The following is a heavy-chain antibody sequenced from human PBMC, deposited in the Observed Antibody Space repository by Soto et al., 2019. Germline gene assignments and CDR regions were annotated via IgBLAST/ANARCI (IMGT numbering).Heavy chain of an antibody. CDR3: ARFCGGDCYLPRAFDY. CDR2: IYYSGST. J-gene: IGHJ4*02. D-gene: IGHD2-21*02. V-gene: IGHV4-31*03. Sequence: TLSLTCTVFGGSISSGGYYWSWIRQHPGKGLEWIGYIYYSGSTYYNPSLKSRVTISVDTSKNQFSLKLSSVTAADTAVYYCARFCGGDCYLPRAFDYWGQGTLVTVSS. CDR1: GGSISSGGYY.